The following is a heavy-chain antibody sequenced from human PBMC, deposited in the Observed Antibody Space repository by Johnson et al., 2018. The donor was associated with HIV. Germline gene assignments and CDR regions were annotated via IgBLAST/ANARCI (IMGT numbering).Heavy chain of an antibody. V-gene: IGHV3-9*01. Sequence: VQLVESGGRLVQPGRSLRLSCAASGFSFDDYAMHWVRQVPGQGLEWVAVLTWNSGRTGYADSVKGRFTISRDNAKYSLYLQMNSLKPEDTALYYCTKGIVVGTPHDAFDIWGQGTMVTVSS. D-gene: IGHD2-21*01. CDR2: LTWNSGRT. J-gene: IGHJ3*02. CDR3: TKGIVVGTPHDAFDI. CDR1: GFSFDDYA.